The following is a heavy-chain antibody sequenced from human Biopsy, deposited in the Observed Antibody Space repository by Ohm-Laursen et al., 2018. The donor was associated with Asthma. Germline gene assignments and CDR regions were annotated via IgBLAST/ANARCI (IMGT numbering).Heavy chain of an antibody. CDR3: AKERYYDFWSGYPI. D-gene: IGHD3-3*01. Sequence: SLRLSCTASGFTFSSYDMHWVRQAPGKGLEWVGVISKDASTQDYADSMKGRFTMARDNSKNTLDLQTNSLRAEDTAVYYCAKERYYDFWSGYPIWGQGTMVTVSS. CDR1: GFTFSSYD. V-gene: IGHV3-30*01. CDR2: ISKDASTQ. J-gene: IGHJ3*02.